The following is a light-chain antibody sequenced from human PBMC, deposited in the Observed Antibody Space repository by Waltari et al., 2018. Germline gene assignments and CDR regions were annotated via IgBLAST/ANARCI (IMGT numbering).Light chain of an antibody. CDR2: AAS. CDR3: QQLNSYPVT. CDR1: QGFNSY. J-gene: IGKJ2*01. V-gene: IGKV1-9*01. Sequence: DIQLTQSPSFLSASVGDRVTITCRASQGFNSYLAWYQQKLGKAPKLLIYAASTLQSGVPSRFSGSGSGTEFTLTISSLQPEDFATYYCQQLNSYPVTFGQGTKLEIK.